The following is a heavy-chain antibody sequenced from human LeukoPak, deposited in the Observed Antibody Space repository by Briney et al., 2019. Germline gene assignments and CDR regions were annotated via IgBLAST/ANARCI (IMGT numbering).Heavy chain of an antibody. V-gene: IGHV4-30-2*01. D-gene: IGHD4-17*01. CDR2: IYHSGSA. CDR3: ARSTPVTYYSDY. CDR1: GGSISSSGYS. J-gene: IGHJ4*02. Sequence: PSQTLSLTCAVSGGSISSSGYSWSWIRQPPGKGLEWIGYIYHSGSAYYNPSLKSRVTMSVDRSKNQFSLNLNSVTAADTAVYYCARSTPVTYYSDYWGQGTLVTVSP.